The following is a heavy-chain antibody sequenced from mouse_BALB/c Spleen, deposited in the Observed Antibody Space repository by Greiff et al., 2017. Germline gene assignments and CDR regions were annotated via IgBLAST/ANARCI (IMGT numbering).Heavy chain of an antibody. V-gene: IGHV1-55*01. CDR3: AREELYDGYFAY. CDR1: GYNFTSYW. CDR2: IYPGSGST. J-gene: IGHJ3*01. Sequence: QVQLQQPGAELVKPGTSVKLSCKASGYNFTSYWINWVKLRPGQGLEWIGDIYPGSGSTNYNEKFKSKATLTVDTSSSTAYMQLSSLASEDSALYCGAREELYDGYFAYWGQGTLVTVSA. D-gene: IGHD2-3*01.